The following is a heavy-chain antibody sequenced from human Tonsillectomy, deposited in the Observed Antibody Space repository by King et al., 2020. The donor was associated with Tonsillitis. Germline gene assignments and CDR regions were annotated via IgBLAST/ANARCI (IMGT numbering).Heavy chain of an antibody. CDR1: GFTFKSYW. CDR3: ARELRVPY. V-gene: IGHV3-7*03. CDR2: IRQDGSEK. D-gene: IGHD3-16*01. J-gene: IGHJ4*02. Sequence: VQLVESGGGLVQPGGSLILSCTVSGFTFKSYWMSWVRQAPGRGLEWVASIRQDGSEKYYVDSVKGRFTISRDNAKSSLYLQMNGLRADDTAVYYCARELRVPYWGRGSLVPVSP.